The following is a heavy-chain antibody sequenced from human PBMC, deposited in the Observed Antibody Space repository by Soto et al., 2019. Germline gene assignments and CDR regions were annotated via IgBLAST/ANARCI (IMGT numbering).Heavy chain of an antibody. J-gene: IGHJ4*02. CDR2: IFHSGST. V-gene: IGHV4-4*02. Sequence: QIQLQESGPGLVKPSGTLSLTCAVSSGSISSLNWWSWVRQHPGKGLEWIGEIFHSGSTNYNPSHKSRVDMSVDKSKNQFSLKVFSVTAADTALYFCARRSGTTFYWGRGTLVIVSS. D-gene: IGHD1-1*01. CDR3: ARRSGTTFY. CDR1: SGSISSLNW.